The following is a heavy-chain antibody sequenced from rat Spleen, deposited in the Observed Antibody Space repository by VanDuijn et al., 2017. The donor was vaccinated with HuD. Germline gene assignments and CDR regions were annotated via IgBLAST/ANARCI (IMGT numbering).Heavy chain of an antibody. D-gene: IGHD1-8*01. Sequence: EVQLVESGGGLVQPGRSMKLSCVASGFTFSSFPMAWVRQAPTKGLEWVASISVSGDRAYYRDSVKGRFTISRDNAKSTLYLQMNSLRSEDAATYYCARQGTSVARYYWYFDFWGPGTMVTVSS. J-gene: IGHJ1*01. CDR3: ARQGTSVARYYWYFDF. V-gene: IGHV5-46*01. CDR2: ISVSGDRA. CDR1: GFTFSSFP.